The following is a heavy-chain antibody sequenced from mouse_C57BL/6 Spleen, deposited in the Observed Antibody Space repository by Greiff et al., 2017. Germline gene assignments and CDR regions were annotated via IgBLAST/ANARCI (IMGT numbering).Heavy chain of an antibody. D-gene: IGHD2-12*01. CDR3: ARDYDDYYAMDY. CDR1: GFTFSDFY. J-gene: IGHJ4*01. Sequence: EVMLVESGGGLVQSGRSLRLSCATSGFTFSDFYMEWVRQAPGKGLEWIAASRNKANDYTTEYSASVKGRFIVSRDTSQSILYLQMNALRAEDTAIYYCARDYDDYYAMDYWGQGTSVTVSS. V-gene: IGHV7-1*01. CDR2: SRNKANDYTT.